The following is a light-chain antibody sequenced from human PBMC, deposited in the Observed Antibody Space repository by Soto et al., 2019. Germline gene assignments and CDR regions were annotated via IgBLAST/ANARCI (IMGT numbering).Light chain of an antibody. V-gene: IGLV2-8*01. Sequence: QSALTRPPSASGSPGQSVTISCTGTSSVVGAYDYVSWYQQHPGEAPKLMIYEVTKRPSGVPDRFSGSKSGNTASLTVSGLQTEDEADYYCSSFARSNNFVFGTGTKVTV. CDR2: EVT. CDR1: SSVVGAYDY. CDR3: SSFARSNNFV. J-gene: IGLJ1*01.